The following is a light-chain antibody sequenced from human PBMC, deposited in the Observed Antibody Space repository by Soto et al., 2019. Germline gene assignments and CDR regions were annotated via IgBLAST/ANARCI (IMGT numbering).Light chain of an antibody. V-gene: IGKV3-11*01. CDR2: DAS. J-gene: IGKJ2*01. Sequence: EIVLTQSPATLSLSPGERATLSCRASQSVSSYLAWYQQKPGQAPRLLIYDASNRATGIPARFSGSGSGTDFTLTTSSLEPEDFAVYYSQQRSNWPPRYTFGQGTKLEIK. CDR1: QSVSSY. CDR3: QQRSNWPPRYT.